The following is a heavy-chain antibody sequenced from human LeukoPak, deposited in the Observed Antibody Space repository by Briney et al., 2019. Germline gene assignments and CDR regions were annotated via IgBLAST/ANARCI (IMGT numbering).Heavy chain of an antibody. CDR1: GVSMSAYQ. Sequence: SETLSLTCTVSGVSMSAYQWSWVRQSPGKGLEWIGYIYTSGSTNYNPSLKSRVTISVDTSKNQFSLKLSSVTAADTAVYYCASGGFGVTAAMDVWGKGTTVTVSS. CDR3: ASGGFGVTAAMDV. CDR2: IYTSGST. D-gene: IGHD3-10*01. J-gene: IGHJ6*03. V-gene: IGHV4-4*09.